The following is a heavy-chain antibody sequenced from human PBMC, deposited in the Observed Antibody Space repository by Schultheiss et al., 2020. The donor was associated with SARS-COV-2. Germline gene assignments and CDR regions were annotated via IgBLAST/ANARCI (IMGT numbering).Heavy chain of an antibody. CDR1: GYSISSGYY. CDR3: ARRQFYYYGMDV. V-gene: IGHV4-38-2*02. CDR2: IYPSGST. Sequence: SQTLSLTCTVSGYSISSGYYWGWIRQPPGKGLEWIGSIYPSGSTYYNPSLKSRVTISVDTSTNQFSLKLSSVTAADTAVYYCARRQFYYYGMDVWGQGTTVTVSS. J-gene: IGHJ6*02.